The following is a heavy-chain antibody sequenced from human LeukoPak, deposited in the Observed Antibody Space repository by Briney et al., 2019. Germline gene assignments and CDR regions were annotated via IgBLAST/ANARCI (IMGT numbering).Heavy chain of an antibody. CDR3: AKDFQYYYDSSGPSPIYYFDY. CDR1: GFTFSSYG. Sequence: GRSLRLSCAASGFTFSSYGMHWVRQAPGKGLEWVAVISYDGSNKYYADSVKGRFTISRDNSKNTLYLQMNSLRAEDTAVYYCAKDFQYYYDSSGPSPIYYFDYWGQGALVTVSS. CDR2: ISYDGSNK. V-gene: IGHV3-30*18. J-gene: IGHJ4*02. D-gene: IGHD3-22*01.